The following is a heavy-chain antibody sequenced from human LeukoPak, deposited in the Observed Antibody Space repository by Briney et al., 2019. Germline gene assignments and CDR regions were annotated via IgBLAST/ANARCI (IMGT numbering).Heavy chain of an antibody. Sequence: GESLKISCKGSGYRFTTYWIGWVRQMPGNGLEWMVIIYPGDSDTRYSPSFQGQVTISADKSTSTAYLQWSSLKASDTAMYYCARQAASNAFDIWGQGTMVTVSS. CDR2: IYPGDSDT. D-gene: IGHD2-15*01. CDR3: ARQAASNAFDI. CDR1: GYRFTTYW. J-gene: IGHJ3*02. V-gene: IGHV5-51*01.